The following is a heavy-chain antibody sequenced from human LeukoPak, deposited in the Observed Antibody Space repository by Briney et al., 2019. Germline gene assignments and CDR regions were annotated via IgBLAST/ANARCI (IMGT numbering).Heavy chain of an antibody. CDR2: IYYSGST. CDR1: GGSISSSSYY. V-gene: IGHV4-39*07. CDR3: ARDRSGRYGNYFDY. J-gene: IGHJ4*02. Sequence: PSETLSLTCTVSGGSISSSSYYWGWIRQPPGKGLEWIGSIYYSGSTYYNPSLKSRVTISVDTSKNQFSLRLSSVTAADTAIYYCARDRSGRYGNYFDYWGQGALISVSS. D-gene: IGHD2-15*01.